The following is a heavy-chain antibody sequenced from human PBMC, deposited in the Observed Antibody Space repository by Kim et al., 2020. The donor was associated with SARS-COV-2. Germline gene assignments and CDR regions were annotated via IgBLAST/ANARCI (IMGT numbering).Heavy chain of an antibody. CDR3: AALDSVQVPGGI. Sequence: YVDSVNGRFTISRDNAKNSLYLQMNSLRTEDTAIYYCAALDSVQVPGGIWGQGTLVTVSS. D-gene: IGHD3-10*01. J-gene: IGHJ4*02. V-gene: IGHV3-48*03.